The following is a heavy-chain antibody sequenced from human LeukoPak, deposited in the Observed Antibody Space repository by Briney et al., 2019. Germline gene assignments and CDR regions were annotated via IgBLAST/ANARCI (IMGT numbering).Heavy chain of an antibody. CDR1: GVTVSSNY. CDR3: AKVPTYLNILTGFPFDV. CDR2: IYSDGRT. D-gene: IGHD3-9*01. J-gene: IGHJ3*01. Sequence: GGSLRLSCAASGVTVSSNYISWVRQAPGKGLEWVSVIYSDGRTYYTDSVKGRFTISRDNSKNTLYPQMNSLSAEDTALYYCAKVPTYLNILTGFPFDVWGQGTMVTVSS. V-gene: IGHV3-53*01.